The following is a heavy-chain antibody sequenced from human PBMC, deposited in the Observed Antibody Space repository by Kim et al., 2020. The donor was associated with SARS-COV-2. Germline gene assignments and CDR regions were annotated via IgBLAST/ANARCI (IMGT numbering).Heavy chain of an antibody. Sequence: GGSLRLPCAASGFTFSSYAMSWVRQAPGKGLEWVSSTTTSGGSTYYADSVKGRFSISRDNSKNTLYMQMNSLRVEDTAVYYCAKNLMGVAKAFDYWGQGTQGTVSS. CDR2: TTTSGGST. J-gene: IGHJ4*02. CDR1: GFTFSSYA. V-gene: IGHV3-23*01. D-gene: IGHD3-10*01. CDR3: AKNLMGVAKAFDY.